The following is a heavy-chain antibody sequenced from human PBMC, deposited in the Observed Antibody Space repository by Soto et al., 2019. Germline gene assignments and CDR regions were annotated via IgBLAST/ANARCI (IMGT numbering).Heavy chain of an antibody. CDR3: AKGSIEYSASVDN. J-gene: IGHJ4*02. V-gene: IGHV3-23*01. Sequence: DVQLLESGGGLVQPGGSLRLSCAASGFSCSSYAMVWVRQAPGKGLEWVAVISARGGSSYFADSVKGRFTLSRDNSKNVLSLEMNSRRAEDTAIYFCAKGSIEYSASVDNWGQGTLVVVSS. CDR2: ISARGGSS. CDR1: GFSCSSYA. D-gene: IGHD5-12*01.